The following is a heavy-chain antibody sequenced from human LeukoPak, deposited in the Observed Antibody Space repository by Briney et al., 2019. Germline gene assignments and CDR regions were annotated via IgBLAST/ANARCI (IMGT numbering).Heavy chain of an antibody. CDR1: GGSFSGYY. V-gene: IGHV4-34*01. D-gene: IGHD6-13*01. CDR3: ARHPRYSSSWSGYYYYYGMDV. J-gene: IGHJ6*02. Sequence: SETLSLTCAVYGGSFSGYYWIYIRQPPGKGLEWIGEINHSGDTNYNPSLKSRVTISLDTSRNQFSLNLSSVTAADTAVYYCARHPRYSSSWSGYYYYYGMDVWGQGTTVTVSS. CDR2: INHSGDT.